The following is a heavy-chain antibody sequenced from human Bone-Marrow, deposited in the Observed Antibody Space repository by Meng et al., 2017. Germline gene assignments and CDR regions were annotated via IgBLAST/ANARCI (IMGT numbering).Heavy chain of an antibody. CDR1: GYTFTSYA. CDR2: INTNTGNP. CDR3: ASGLGRVVVVAAASAFDI. J-gene: IGHJ3*02. D-gene: IGHD2-15*01. Sequence: ASVKVSCKASGYTFTSYAMNWVRQAPGQGLEWMGWINTNTGNPTYAQGFTGRFVFSLDTSVSTAYLQISSLKTEDTAVYYCASGLGRVVVVAAASAFDIWGQGTIVTVSS. V-gene: IGHV7-4-1*02.